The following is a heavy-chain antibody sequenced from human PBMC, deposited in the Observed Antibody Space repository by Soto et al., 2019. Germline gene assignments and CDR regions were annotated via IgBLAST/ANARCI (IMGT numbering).Heavy chain of an antibody. CDR3: ARNTAGAAGFDFDY. V-gene: IGHV1-69*06. CDR2: IIPIYGTA. D-gene: IGHD6-13*01. J-gene: IGHJ4*02. Sequence: SVKVSCKASGGTFSSYAISWVRQAPGQGLEWMGWIIPIYGTANYAQKLQGRVTMTADTSTSTAYMELRSLRSDDTAVYYCARNTAGAAGFDFDYWGQGTLVTVSS. CDR1: GGTFSSYA.